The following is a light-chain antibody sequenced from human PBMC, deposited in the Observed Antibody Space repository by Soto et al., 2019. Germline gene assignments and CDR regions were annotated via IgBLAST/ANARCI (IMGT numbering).Light chain of an antibody. CDR1: QSVSSSY. J-gene: IGKJ4*01. Sequence: EIVLTQSPGTLSLSPGERATLSCRASQSVSSSYLAWYQQKPGQAPRLLIYGASSRATGIPDRFSGSGSGADFTLPLSRMEAEDFGVYYCQQYGSSLFTFGGGTKVEIK. V-gene: IGKV3-20*01. CDR3: QQYGSSLFT. CDR2: GAS.